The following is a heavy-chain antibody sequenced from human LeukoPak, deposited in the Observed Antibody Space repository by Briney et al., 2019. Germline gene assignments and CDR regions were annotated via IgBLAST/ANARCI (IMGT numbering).Heavy chain of an antibody. J-gene: IGHJ3*01. Sequence: GGSLRLSCATSGFTFSSYWMHWVRQAPGKGLEWVSAINGGGDDTEYADSVKGRFTISRANSKNTLYLQMNSLRPEDTAVYYCARCTASCYANAFDVWGQGTLLTVSS. V-gene: IGHV3-23*01. CDR1: GFTFSSYW. CDR2: INGGGDDT. CDR3: ARCTASCYANAFDV. D-gene: IGHD2-2*01.